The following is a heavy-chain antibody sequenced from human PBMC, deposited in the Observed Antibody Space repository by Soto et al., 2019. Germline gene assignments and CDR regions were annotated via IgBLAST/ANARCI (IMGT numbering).Heavy chain of an antibody. V-gene: IGHV3-7*03. Sequence: EVQLVESGGGLVQPGGSLRLSCAGSGLTFSGYWMTWVRQPPGKGLEWVASVNQDGTQKFYVDSVKGRFTISRDNAKKSLFLQMISLSAEDTAVYYCARWESSDWYLGIWGQGTLVTVSS. CDR2: VNQDGTQK. J-gene: IGHJ4*02. D-gene: IGHD6-19*01. CDR3: ARWESSDWYLGI. CDR1: GLTFSGYW.